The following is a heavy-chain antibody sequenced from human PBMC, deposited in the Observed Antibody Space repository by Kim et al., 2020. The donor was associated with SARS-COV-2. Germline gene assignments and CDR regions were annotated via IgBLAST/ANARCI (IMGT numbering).Heavy chain of an antibody. CDR2: IYYSGST. Sequence: SETLSLTCTVSGGSISSSSYYWGWIRQPPGKGLEWIGSIYYSGSTYYNPSLKSRVTISVDTSKNQFSLKLSSVTAADTAVYYCARRYYGSGSYYSGGDYWGQGTLVTVSS. J-gene: IGHJ4*02. V-gene: IGHV4-39*01. D-gene: IGHD3-10*01. CDR3: ARRYYGSGSYYSGGDY. CDR1: GGSISSSSYY.